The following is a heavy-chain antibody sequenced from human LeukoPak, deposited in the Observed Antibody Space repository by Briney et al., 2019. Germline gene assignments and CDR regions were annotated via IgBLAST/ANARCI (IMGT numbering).Heavy chain of an antibody. D-gene: IGHD2-8*01. J-gene: IGHJ4*02. CDR2: IYYSGST. CDR3: ARQERYCSNGVCLKHFDY. CDR1: GASISSSIYY. Sequence: PSETLSLTCTVSGASISSSIYYRGWIRQPPGKGLEWIGSIYYSGSTYYNPSLKSRVTISVDTSKSQFSLKLSSVTAADTAVYYRARQERYCSNGVCLKHFDYWGQGTLVTVSS. V-gene: IGHV4-39*01.